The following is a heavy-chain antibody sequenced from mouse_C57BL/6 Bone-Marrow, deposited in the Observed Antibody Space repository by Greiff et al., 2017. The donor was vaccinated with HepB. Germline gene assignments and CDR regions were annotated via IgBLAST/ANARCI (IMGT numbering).Heavy chain of an antibody. J-gene: IGHJ2*01. V-gene: IGHV1-64*01. CDR2: IHPNSGST. Sequence: QVQLKQPGAELVKPGASVKLSCKASGYTFTSYWMHWVKQRPGQGLEWIGMIHPNSGSTNYNEKFKSKATLTVDKSSSTAYMQLSSLTSEDSAVYYCASPHYYGSSYVDYWGQGTTLTVSS. D-gene: IGHD1-1*01. CDR1: GYTFTSYW. CDR3: ASPHYYGSSYVDY.